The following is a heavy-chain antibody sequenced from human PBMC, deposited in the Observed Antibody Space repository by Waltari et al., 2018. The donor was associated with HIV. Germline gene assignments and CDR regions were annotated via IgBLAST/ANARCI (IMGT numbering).Heavy chain of an antibody. CDR2: IYYSGST. CDR3: ASRGQYSSLY. J-gene: IGHJ4*02. Sequence: LQLQESGPGLVKPSETLSLTCTVPGGSISSSSCYWGSVRQPPGKGLGWIGSIYYSGSTYYNPSLRSRVTISVDTSKNQFSLKLSSVTAADTAVYYCASRGQYSSLYWGQGTLVTVSS. CDR1: GGSISSSSCY. D-gene: IGHD6-6*01. V-gene: IGHV4-39*07.